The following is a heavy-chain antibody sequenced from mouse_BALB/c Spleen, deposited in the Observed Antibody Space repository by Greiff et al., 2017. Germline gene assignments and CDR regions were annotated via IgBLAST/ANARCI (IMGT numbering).Heavy chain of an antibody. D-gene: IGHD2-2*01. V-gene: IGHV1-80*01. CDR3: ARDGYEGGDYAMDY. J-gene: IGHJ4*01. Sequence: VQLQQSGAELVRPGSSVKISCKASGYAFSSYWMNWVKQRPGQGLEWIGHIYPGDGDTNYNGKFKGKATLTADKSSSTAYMQLSSLTSEDSAVYFCARDGYEGGDYAMDYWGQGTSVTVSS. CDR1: GYAFSSYW. CDR2: IYPGDGDT.